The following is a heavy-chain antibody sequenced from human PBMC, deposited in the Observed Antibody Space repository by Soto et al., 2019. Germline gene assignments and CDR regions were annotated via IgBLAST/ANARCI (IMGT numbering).Heavy chain of an antibody. J-gene: IGHJ6*02. Sequence: PGGSLRLSCAASGFTFSSYSMNWVRQAPGKGLEWVSYISSSSSTIYYADSVKGRFTISRDNAKNSLYLQMNSLRDEDTAVYYCAREQRAALMIVGGMDVRGQGTTVTAP. V-gene: IGHV3-48*02. CDR3: AREQRAALMIVGGMDV. CDR1: GFTFSSYS. CDR2: ISSSSSTI. D-gene: IGHD3-22*01.